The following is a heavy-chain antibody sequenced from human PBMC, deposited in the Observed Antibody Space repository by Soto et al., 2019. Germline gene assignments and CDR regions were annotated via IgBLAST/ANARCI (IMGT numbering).Heavy chain of an antibody. D-gene: IGHD3-3*01. CDR1: GGTFSSYA. CDR3: ASGGFWSGYSYNWFDP. CDR2: IIPIFGTA. Sequence: SVKVSCKASGGTFSSYAISWVRQAPGQGLEWMGGIIPIFGTANYAQKFQGRVTITADESTSTAYMELSSLRSEDTAVYYCASGGFWSGYSYNWFDPWGQGTLVTVSS. J-gene: IGHJ5*02. V-gene: IGHV1-69*13.